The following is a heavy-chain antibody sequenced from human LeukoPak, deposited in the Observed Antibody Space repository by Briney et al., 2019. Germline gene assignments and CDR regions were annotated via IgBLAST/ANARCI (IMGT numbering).Heavy chain of an antibody. CDR3: ARGGGSCGWSQGNNGDFDF. CDR2: ISSSSSYI. D-gene: IGHD6-19*01. J-gene: IGHJ4*02. CDR1: GFTFSSYS. V-gene: IGHV3-21*01. Sequence: GGSLRLSYAASGFTFSSYSMNWVRQAPGKGLEWVSSISSSSSYIYYADSVKGRFTISRDNAKNSLYLQMNSLRAEDTAVYYCARGGGSCGWSQGNNGDFDFWGQGTLVTVSS.